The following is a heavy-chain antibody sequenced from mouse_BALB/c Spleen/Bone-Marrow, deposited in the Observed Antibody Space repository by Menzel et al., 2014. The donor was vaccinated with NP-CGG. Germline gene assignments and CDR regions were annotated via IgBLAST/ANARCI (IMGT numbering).Heavy chain of an antibody. D-gene: IGHD2-2*01. J-gene: IGHJ4*01. V-gene: IGHV2-9*02. CDR1: GFSLTSYC. Sequence: VKVVESGPGLVAPSRCLSISCTASGFSLTSYCIHWVRQPPGKGLEWLGLIWAGGSTNYNSAPKSRLSISKDNSKSQIYLKMNRLQTEDTAMYYCARDREYGYYYAMDDWGQGTSVTVSS. CDR3: ARDREYGYYYAMDD. CDR2: IWAGGST.